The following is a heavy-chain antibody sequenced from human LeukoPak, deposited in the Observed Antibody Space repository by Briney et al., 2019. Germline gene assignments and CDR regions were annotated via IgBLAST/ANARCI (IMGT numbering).Heavy chain of an antibody. V-gene: IGHV3-23*01. CDR2: ISISGTTT. CDR3: AKDLLRDYGLTTYTVGFDY. Sequence: GGSLRLSCAASGFTFSNYAMSWVCQAPGKGLEWVSVISISGTTTYYADSVKGRFTISRDNSKNTLYLQMNSLRAEDTAVYYCAKDLLRDYGLTTYTVGFDYWGQGTLVTASS. CDR1: GFTFSNYA. D-gene: IGHD3-16*01. J-gene: IGHJ4*02.